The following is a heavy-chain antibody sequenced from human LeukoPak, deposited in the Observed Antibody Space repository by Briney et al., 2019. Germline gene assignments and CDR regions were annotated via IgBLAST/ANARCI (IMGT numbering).Heavy chain of an antibody. J-gene: IGHJ4*02. Sequence: GASVKVSCKASGYTFTSYGISWVRQAPGQGLEWMGWISAYNGNTNYAQKLQGRVTMTTDTSTSTAYMELSSLRSEDTAVYYCARDRVPSYSSGYYYGYWGQGTLVTASS. CDR2: ISAYNGNT. CDR1: GYTFTSYG. D-gene: IGHD3-22*01. V-gene: IGHV1-18*01. CDR3: ARDRVPSYSSGYYYGY.